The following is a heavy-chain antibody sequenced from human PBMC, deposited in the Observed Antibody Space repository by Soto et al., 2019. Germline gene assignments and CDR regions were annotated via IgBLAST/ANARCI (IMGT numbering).Heavy chain of an antibody. D-gene: IGHD1-26*01. V-gene: IGHV3-30*03. J-gene: IGHJ4*02. CDR1: GFTFSSYG. Sequence: PGGSLRLSCAASGFTFSSYGMHWVRQAPGKGLEWVAVISYDGSNKYYADSVKGRFTISRDKSKNTLYLQMNSLRAEDTAVYYCARGVGSGLSDYWGQGTLVTVSS. CDR2: ISYDGSNK. CDR3: ARGVGSGLSDY.